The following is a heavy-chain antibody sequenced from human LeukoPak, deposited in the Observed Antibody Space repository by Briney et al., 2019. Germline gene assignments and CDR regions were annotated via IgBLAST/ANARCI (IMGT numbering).Heavy chain of an antibody. CDR3: ARDLRGYCSGGSCYRLTDAFDI. D-gene: IGHD2-15*01. Sequence: GGSLRLSCAASGFTFSSYSMNWVRQAPGKGLEWVSYISSSSSTIYYADSVKGRFTISRDNAKNSLYLQMNSLRAEDTAVYYCARDLRGYCSGGSCYRLTDAFDIWGQGTMVTVSS. J-gene: IGHJ3*02. V-gene: IGHV3-48*04. CDR1: GFTFSSYS. CDR2: ISSSSSTI.